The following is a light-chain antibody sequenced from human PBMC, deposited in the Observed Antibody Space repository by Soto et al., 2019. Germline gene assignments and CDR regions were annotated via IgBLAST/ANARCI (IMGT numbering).Light chain of an antibody. V-gene: IGKV1-5*03. CDR2: RAS. Sequence: DIRMTQSPSTLSASVGDRVTITCRASQRINNWLAWYQQKPGKAPKLLIYRASSLENGVPSRFRGRGSGTEFIFTITSLQPDDFATYYCQQYSSDSTFGQGTKVEIK. J-gene: IGKJ1*01. CDR3: QQYSSDST. CDR1: QRINNW.